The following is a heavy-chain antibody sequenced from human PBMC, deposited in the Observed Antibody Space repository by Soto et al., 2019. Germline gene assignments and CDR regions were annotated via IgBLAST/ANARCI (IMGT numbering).Heavy chain of an antibody. CDR2: IIPVFGTT. CDR3: ARASPYIVVRKTTGNHDYYGMDV. CDR1: GGTFSNYT. J-gene: IGHJ6*02. D-gene: IGHD2-2*01. V-gene: IGHV1-69*01. Sequence: QVQLVQSGAEVKKPGSSVKVFCKASGGTFSNYTISWVRQAPGQGLEWMGGIIPVFGTTDYEQKFQGRVTITADGSTSTAYMKLSSLRCADTAVYYCARASPYIVVRKTTGNHDYYGMDVWGQGITVTVSS.